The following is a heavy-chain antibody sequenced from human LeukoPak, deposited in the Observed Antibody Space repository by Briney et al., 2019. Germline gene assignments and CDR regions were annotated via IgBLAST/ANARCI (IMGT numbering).Heavy chain of an antibody. Sequence: GGSLRLSCAASGFTFSSYPMNWVRQAPGKGLEWVSSISSSSSYIYYADSVKGRFTISRDNAKNSLYLQMNSLRAEDTAVYYCAREAGYSSSWLYYYYGMDVWGQGTTVTVSS. CDR3: AREAGYSSSWLYYYYGMDV. J-gene: IGHJ6*02. CDR1: GFTFSSYP. D-gene: IGHD6-13*01. CDR2: ISSSSSYI. V-gene: IGHV3-21*01.